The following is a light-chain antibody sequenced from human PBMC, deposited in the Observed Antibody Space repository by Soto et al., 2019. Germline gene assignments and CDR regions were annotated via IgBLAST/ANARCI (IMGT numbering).Light chain of an antibody. CDR3: QQYYDIPFT. V-gene: IGKV4-1*01. Sequence: DIVMTQSPDSLTVSLGERATINCKSSQSVFYASDNKNYLAWYQQKPGQPPKLLISWASIRESGVPDRFSGSGSGTDFTLTISSLQAEDVAVYYCQQYYDIPFTFGPGTKAEIK. CDR1: QSVFYASDNKNY. CDR2: WAS. J-gene: IGKJ3*01.